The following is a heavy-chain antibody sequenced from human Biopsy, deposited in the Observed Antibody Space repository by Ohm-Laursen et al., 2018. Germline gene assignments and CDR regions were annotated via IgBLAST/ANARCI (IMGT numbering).Heavy chain of an antibody. D-gene: IGHD1-14*01. CDR1: GGLLSSYS. CDR2: IYTSGIT. V-gene: IGHV4-4*07. Sequence: SDTLSLTCTVSGGLLSSYSWSWIRQPAGKGLEWIGQIYTSGITNYNPSLKSRVTMSVDTSKNKFSLRVSSVTAADTAVYYCARDRDRRGWFDPWGQGTLVTVSS. CDR3: ARDRDRRGWFDP. J-gene: IGHJ5*02.